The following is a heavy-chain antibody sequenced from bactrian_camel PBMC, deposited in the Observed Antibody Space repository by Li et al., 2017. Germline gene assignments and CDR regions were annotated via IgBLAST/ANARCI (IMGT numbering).Heavy chain of an antibody. Sequence: HVQLVESGGGSVQAGGSLKLSCAASGYIFSSCGMGWYRQAPGKERELVSTISSDGTTSYADSVDGRFTISYDNDENTLYLQMNGLKPEDTAVYYCAADRTRSCPLWAYSRIPADTITFWGQGTQVTVS. CDR3: AADRTRSCPLWAYSRIPADTITF. J-gene: IGHJ4*01. D-gene: IGHD1*01. V-gene: IGHV3S53*01. CDR1: GYIFSSCG. CDR2: ISSDGTT.